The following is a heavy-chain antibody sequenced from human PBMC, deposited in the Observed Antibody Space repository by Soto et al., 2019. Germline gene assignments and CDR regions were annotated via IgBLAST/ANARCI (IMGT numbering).Heavy chain of an antibody. V-gene: IGHV4-61*01. D-gene: IGHD7-27*01. CDR1: GGAVSSGTYC. CDR3: SRDQGLGAGYFAL. J-gene: IGHJ2*01. CDR2: IYRGSP. Sequence: QVQLQESGPGQENPSEPLFLTCTVAGGAVSSGTYCWSWIRQPAGKGLEWMGYIYRGSPNYNPSLESRATISVDTSRTQFSLMLSSVTAADTAVYYCSRDQGLGAGYFALWGRGTLVTVSS.